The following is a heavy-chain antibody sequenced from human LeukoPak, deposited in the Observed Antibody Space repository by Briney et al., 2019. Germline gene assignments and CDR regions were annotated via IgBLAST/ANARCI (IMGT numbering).Heavy chain of an antibody. V-gene: IGHV4-30-2*01. CDR2: IYHSGST. Sequence: PSETLSLTCAVSGVSISSCGYSWSWIRQPPGKGLEWIGYIYHSGSTYYNPSLKSRVTISVDRSKNQLSLKLSSVTAAETAVYYCARGAYYYGSSGYYSGGPQQWYFDLWGRGTLVTVSS. CDR1: GVSISSCGYS. D-gene: IGHD3-22*01. J-gene: IGHJ2*01. CDR3: ARGAYYYGSSGYYSGGPQQWYFDL.